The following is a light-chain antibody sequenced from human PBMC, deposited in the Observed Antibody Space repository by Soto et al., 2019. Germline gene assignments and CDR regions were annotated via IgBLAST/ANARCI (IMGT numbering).Light chain of an antibody. CDR1: SSDVGAYNY. J-gene: IGLJ1*01. CDR3: YSYTSSSTDV. V-gene: IGLV2-14*01. Sequence: QSALTQPASVSGSPGQSITISCTGTSSDVGAYNYLSWYQQHPGKAPKLIIYGGSNRPSGVSNRFSGSKSGNTASLTISGLQAEDEADYYCYSYTSSSTDVFGTGTKVTVL. CDR2: GGS.